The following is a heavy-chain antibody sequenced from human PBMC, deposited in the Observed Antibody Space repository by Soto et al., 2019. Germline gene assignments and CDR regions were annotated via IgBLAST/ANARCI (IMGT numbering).Heavy chain of an antibody. V-gene: IGHV1-69*12. CDR1: GGTFSTYA. CDR2: IIPIFGTA. Sequence: QVQLVQSGAAVKKPGSSVKVSCKASGGTFSTYAISWVRQAPGQGLEWMGGIIPIFGTADYAQKFQGRVTITADESTSTAYMELSSLRSQDTAVYYCARHPGRPYYYYGMDVWGQGTTVTVSS. CDR3: ARHPGRPYYYYGMDV. D-gene: IGHD2-15*01. J-gene: IGHJ6*02.